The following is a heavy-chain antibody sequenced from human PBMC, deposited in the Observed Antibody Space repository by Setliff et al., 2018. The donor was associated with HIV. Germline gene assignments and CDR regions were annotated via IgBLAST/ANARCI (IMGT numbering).Heavy chain of an antibody. CDR3: ASATAMVTYHY. CDR2: ISSSSTI. CDR1: GFTFSDYY. J-gene: IGHJ4*02. V-gene: IGHV3-11*04. D-gene: IGHD5-18*01. Sequence: GGSLRLSCAASGFTFSDYYMNWVPQAPGKGLEWVSSISSSSTIYYADSVKGRFTISRDNAKNSLYLQMNSLRAEDTAVYYCASATAMVTYHYWGQGTLVTVSS.